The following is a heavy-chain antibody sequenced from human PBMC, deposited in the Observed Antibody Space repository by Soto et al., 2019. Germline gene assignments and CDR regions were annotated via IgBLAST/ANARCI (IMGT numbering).Heavy chain of an antibody. D-gene: IGHD1-26*01. Sequence: PSQTLSLTCDISGDSVSSMIVTWNWIRQSPSRGLEWLGRTYYRSRWYNDYAESVKSRIIINPDTSKNQFSLHLNSATPDDTAVYYCVRLIGNSCLYFWGQGTLVTVSS. CDR1: GDSVSSMIVT. V-gene: IGHV6-1*01. J-gene: IGHJ4*02. CDR3: VRLIGNSCLYF. CDR2: TYYRSRWYN.